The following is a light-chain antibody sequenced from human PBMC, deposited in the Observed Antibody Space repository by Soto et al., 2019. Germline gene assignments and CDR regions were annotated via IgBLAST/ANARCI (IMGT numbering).Light chain of an antibody. CDR2: AAS. CDR3: QKYSSVPV. Sequence: DIQMTQSPTSLSASVGDRVTITCRASQGIRNYVAWYQQIPGKAPKLLIYAASTLQSGVPSRFSGSGSGTDFTLTINCLQPEDVATYSCQKYSSVPVFGPGTKGEIK. V-gene: IGKV1-27*01. CDR1: QGIRNY. J-gene: IGKJ3*01.